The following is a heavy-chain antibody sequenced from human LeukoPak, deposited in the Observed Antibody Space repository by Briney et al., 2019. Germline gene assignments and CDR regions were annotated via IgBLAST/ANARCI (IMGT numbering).Heavy chain of an antibody. J-gene: IGHJ3*02. CDR1: GFTFSSYA. CDR3: AKGRYSSGWFLFAFDI. V-gene: IGHV3-23*01. CDR2: ISGSGGST. D-gene: IGHD6-19*01. Sequence: GGSLRLSCAASGFTFSSYAMSWARQAPGKGLEWVSAISGSGGSTYYADSVKGRFTISRDNSKNTLYLQMNSLRAEDTAVYYCAKGRYSSGWFLFAFDIWGQGTMVTVSS.